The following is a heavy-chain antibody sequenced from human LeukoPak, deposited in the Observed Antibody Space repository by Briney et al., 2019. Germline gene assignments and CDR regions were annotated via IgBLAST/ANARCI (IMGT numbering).Heavy chain of an antibody. CDR2: ISGSGGST. D-gene: IGHD6-13*01. CDR3: AKDSAAAGGRYFDY. V-gene: IGHV3-23*01. Sequence: PGGSLRLSCAASGFTFSSYGMSWVRQAPGKGLEWVSDISGSGGSTYYADSVKGRFTISRDNSKNTLYLQMNSLRAEDTAVYYCAKDSAAAGGRYFDYWGQGTLVTVSS. CDR1: GFTFSSYG. J-gene: IGHJ4*02.